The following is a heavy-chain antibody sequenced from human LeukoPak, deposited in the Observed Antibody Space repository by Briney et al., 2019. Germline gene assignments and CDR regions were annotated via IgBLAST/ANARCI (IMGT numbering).Heavy chain of an antibody. V-gene: IGHV3-21*04. CDR3: ARDKVRGQVDY. J-gene: IGHJ4*02. D-gene: IGHD3-10*01. CDR1: GFTFSNHG. CDR2: ISPRGGGT. Sequence: PGGSLRLSCAASGFTFSNHGMNWVRQAPGKGLEWLSGISPRGGGTYYADSVKGRFTISRDNAKNSLYLQMNSLRAEDTAVYYCARDKVRGQVDYWGQGTLVTVSS.